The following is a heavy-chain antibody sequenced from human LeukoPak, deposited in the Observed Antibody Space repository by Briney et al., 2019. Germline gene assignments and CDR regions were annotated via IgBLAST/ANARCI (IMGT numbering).Heavy chain of an antibody. V-gene: IGHV3-64D*06. Sequence: GESLRLSCSASGFTFNRFYLHRVRQAPGKGLEFVSHISSNGATTYYADSVKGRFTISRDNSKNALYLQMSSLRADDTAVYYCVKDRSIAAPNNDFFDSWGQGALVTVSP. CDR2: ISSNGATT. D-gene: IGHD6-6*01. CDR3: VKDRSIAAPNNDFFDS. J-gene: IGHJ4*02. CDR1: GFTFNRFY.